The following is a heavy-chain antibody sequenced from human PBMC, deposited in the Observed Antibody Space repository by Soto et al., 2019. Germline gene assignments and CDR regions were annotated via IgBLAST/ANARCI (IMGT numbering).Heavy chain of an antibody. D-gene: IGHD6-19*01. J-gene: IGHJ4*02. CDR1: GYTFTSYD. V-gene: IGHV1-8*01. CDR2: MNPNSGNT. Sequence: GASVKVSCKTSGYTFTSYDINWVRQATGQGLEWMGWMNPNSGNTGYAQKFQGRVTMTRNTSISTAYMELSSLRSEDTAVYYCARVKAGYSSGWYHLRDYWGQGTLVTVSS. CDR3: ARVKAGYSSGWYHLRDY.